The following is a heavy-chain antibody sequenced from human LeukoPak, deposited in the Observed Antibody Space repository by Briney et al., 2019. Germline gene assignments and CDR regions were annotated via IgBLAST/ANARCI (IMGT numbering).Heavy chain of an antibody. CDR1: GGSISSYY. V-gene: IGHV4-59*12. CDR2: IYNSGST. D-gene: IGHD2-15*01. CDR3: ARDGRPNYYYYYMDV. Sequence: SENLSLTCSVSGGSISSYYWSWIRQPPGKGLEWIGYIYNSGSTNYNPSLKSRVTISVDTSKNQFSLKLSSVTAADTAVYYCARDGRPNYYYYYMDVWGKGTTVTVSS. J-gene: IGHJ6*03.